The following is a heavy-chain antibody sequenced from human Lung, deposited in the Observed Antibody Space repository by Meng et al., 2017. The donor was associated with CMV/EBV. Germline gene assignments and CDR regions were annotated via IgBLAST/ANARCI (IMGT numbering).Heavy chain of an antibody. CDR1: GFTFSNSY. D-gene: IGHD3-10*01. CDR3: ARDPHFGARDY. Sequence: GEXXTISCIASGFTFSNSYMSWIRQPPGKGLEWVANIKYDGSEKAYVGSVKGRFTISRDNTKNSLYLQMNSLTAEDTAVYYCARDPHFGARDYGGKGTLVTVSS. V-gene: IGHV3-7*01. J-gene: IGHJ4*02. CDR2: IKYDGSEK.